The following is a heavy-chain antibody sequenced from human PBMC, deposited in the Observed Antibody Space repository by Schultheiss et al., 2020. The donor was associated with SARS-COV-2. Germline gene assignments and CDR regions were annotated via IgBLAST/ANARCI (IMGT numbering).Heavy chain of an antibody. CDR2: IYHSGST. Sequence: SETLSLTCTVSGGSVSSGSYYWSWIRQPPGKGLEWIGSIYHSGSTYYNPSLKSRVTISVDTSKNQFSLKLSSVTAADTAVYYCARVVDTGFDPWGQGTLVTVSS. CDR1: GGSVSSGSYY. CDR3: ARVVDTGFDP. J-gene: IGHJ5*02. D-gene: IGHD5-18*01. V-gene: IGHV4-39*07.